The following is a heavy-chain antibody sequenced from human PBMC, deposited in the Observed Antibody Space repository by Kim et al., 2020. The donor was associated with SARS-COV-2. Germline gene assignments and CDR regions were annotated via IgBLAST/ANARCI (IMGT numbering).Heavy chain of an antibody. V-gene: IGHV1-69*01. CDR3: ARDRTGYCSGGSCYLFDY. J-gene: IGHJ4*02. Sequence: QGRVTITADESSSTAYMELSSLRSEDTAVYYCARDRTGYCSGGSCYLFDYWGQGTLVTVSS. D-gene: IGHD2-15*01.